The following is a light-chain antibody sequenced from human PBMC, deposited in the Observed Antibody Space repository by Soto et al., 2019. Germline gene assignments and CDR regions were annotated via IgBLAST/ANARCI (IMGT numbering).Light chain of an antibody. CDR1: QSVNSN. CDR3: QEYNTWPWT. V-gene: IGKV3-15*01. Sequence: ETVMTQSPATLSVSPGERATLSCRASQSVNSNLAWYQQKLGQAPRVLGFGASTRATGIPARFSGSGSGTEFSLTSNSLQSEDFAVYYCQEYNTWPWTFGQGTKVEIK. CDR2: GAS. J-gene: IGKJ1*01.